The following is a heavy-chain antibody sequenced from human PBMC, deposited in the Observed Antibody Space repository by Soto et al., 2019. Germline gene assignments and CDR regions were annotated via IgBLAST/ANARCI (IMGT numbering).Heavy chain of an antibody. Sequence: QVQLQESGPGLVKPSQTLSLTCTVSGGSISSGGYCWSWIRQHPGKGLEWIGYIYYSGSTYYNPSLKSRVTISVDTSKNQFSLKLSSVTPADTAVYYCAAHNPATYNWFDPWGQGTLVTVSS. J-gene: IGHJ5*02. V-gene: IGHV4-31*03. CDR1: GGSISSGGYC. CDR2: IYYSGST. CDR3: AAHNPATYNWFDP. D-gene: IGHD2-2*01.